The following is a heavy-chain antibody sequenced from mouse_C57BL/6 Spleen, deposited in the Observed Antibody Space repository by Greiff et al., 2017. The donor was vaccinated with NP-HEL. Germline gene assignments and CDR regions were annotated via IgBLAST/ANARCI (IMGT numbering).Heavy chain of an antibody. CDR1: GYTFTDYN. CDR2: INPNNGGT. CDR3: AREKTGTRYFDV. J-gene: IGHJ1*03. Sequence: EVQLQQSGPELVKPGASVKMSCKASGYTFTDYNMHWVKQSHGKSLEWIGYINPNNGGTSYNQKFKGKATLTVNKSSSTAYMELRSLTSEDSAVYYCAREKTGTRYFDVWGTGTTVTVSS. D-gene: IGHD4-1*01. V-gene: IGHV1-22*01.